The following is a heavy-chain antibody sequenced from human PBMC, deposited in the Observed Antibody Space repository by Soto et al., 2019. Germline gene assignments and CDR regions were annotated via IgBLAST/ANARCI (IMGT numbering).Heavy chain of an antibody. Sequence: GGSLRLSCAGSGFTFSTYAMNWGRPAPGKGVGGVSGISGSGDSTYYADSVNGRFTVSRDNSKNSLYLQMNSLRAEDTALYYCAKSSGGYYDSSGYYNYYYGMDVWGQGTTVTVSS. V-gene: IGHV3-23*01. CDR1: GFTFSTYA. CDR3: AKSSGGYYDSSGYYNYYYGMDV. D-gene: IGHD3-22*01. CDR2: ISGSGDST. J-gene: IGHJ6*02.